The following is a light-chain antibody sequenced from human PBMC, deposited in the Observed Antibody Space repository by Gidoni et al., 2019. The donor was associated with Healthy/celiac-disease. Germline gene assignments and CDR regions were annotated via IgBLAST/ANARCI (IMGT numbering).Light chain of an antibody. V-gene: IGKV3-15*01. CDR1: QSVSSN. Sequence: EIVMTQSPATLSVSPGERATLSCRASQSVSSNLPWYQQKPGQAPRLLIYGASTRATGIPARFSGSGSGTEFTLTISSLQSEDFAVYYCQQYNNWRTWTFGQGTKVEIK. CDR3: QQYNNWRTWT. CDR2: GAS. J-gene: IGKJ1*01.